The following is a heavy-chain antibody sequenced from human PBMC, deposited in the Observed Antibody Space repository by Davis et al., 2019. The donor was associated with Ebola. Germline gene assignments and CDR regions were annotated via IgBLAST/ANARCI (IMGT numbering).Heavy chain of an antibody. J-gene: IGHJ6*02. CDR3: ARAKVGSGWYHYYYYYGMDV. Sequence: PSETLSLTCTVSGGSISSGDYYWSWIRQPPGKGLEWIGYIYYSGSTYYNPSLKSRVTISVDTSKNQFSLKLSSVTAADTAVYYCARAKVGSGWYHYYYYYGMDVWGQGTTVTVSS. V-gene: IGHV4-30-4*08. CDR1: GGSISSGDYY. CDR2: IYYSGST. D-gene: IGHD6-19*01.